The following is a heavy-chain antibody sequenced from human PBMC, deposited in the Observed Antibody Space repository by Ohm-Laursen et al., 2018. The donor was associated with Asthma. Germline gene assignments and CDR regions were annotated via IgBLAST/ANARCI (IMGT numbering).Heavy chain of an antibody. D-gene: IGHD3/OR15-3a*01. V-gene: IGHV3-30*19. CDR1: GFTFSSYG. Sequence: RSLRLSCAASGFTFSSYGMHWVRQAPGKGLEWLAVISYDSSLKYYADSVNGRFTISRDDFKSTLYLQMNSLRADDTALYYCARDVMDWYSPALDFWGQGSLVTVSS. J-gene: IGHJ4*02. CDR2: ISYDSSLK. CDR3: ARDVMDWYSPALDF.